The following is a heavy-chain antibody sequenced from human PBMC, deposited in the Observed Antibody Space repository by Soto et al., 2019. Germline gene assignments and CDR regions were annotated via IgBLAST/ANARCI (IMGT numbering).Heavy chain of an antibody. V-gene: IGHV3-21*01. CDR1: GFTFSSYS. J-gene: IGHJ5*02. CDR3: ARDLYGSGSYPAGWFDP. D-gene: IGHD3-10*01. Sequence: GGSLRLSCAASGFTFSSYSMNWVRQAPGKGLEWVSSISSSSSYIYYADSVKGRFTISRDNAKNSLYLQMNSLRAEDTAVYYCARDLYGSGSYPAGWFDPWGQGTLVTVSS. CDR2: ISSSSSYI.